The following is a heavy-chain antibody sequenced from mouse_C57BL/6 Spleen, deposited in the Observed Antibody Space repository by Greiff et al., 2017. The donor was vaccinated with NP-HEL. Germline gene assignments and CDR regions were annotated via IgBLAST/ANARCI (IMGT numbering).Heavy chain of an antibody. D-gene: IGHD2-2*01. V-gene: IGHV1-69*01. CDR2: IDPSDSYT. J-gene: IGHJ2*01. CDR1: GYTFTSYW. CDR3: ARNGYPPYYFDY. Sequence: QVQLKESGAELVMPGASVKLSCKASGYTFTSYWMHWVKQRPGQGLEWIGEIDPSDSYTNYNQKFKGKSTLTVDKSSSTAYMQLSSLTSEDSAVYYCARNGYPPYYFDYWGQGTTLTVSS.